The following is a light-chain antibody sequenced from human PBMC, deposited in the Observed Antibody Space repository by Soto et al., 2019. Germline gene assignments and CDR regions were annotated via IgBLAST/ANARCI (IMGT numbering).Light chain of an antibody. V-gene: IGLV2-14*01. J-gene: IGLJ1*01. Sequence: QSALTQPASLSGSPGQSITISCTGTSSDIGAYDYVSWFQQHPGKAPKLMISEVTNRPSGVSYRFSGSKSGNTASLTISALLAEDEADYFCASSTSDSLYVFGTGTKVTVL. CDR2: EVT. CDR3: ASSTSDSLYV. CDR1: SSDIGAYDY.